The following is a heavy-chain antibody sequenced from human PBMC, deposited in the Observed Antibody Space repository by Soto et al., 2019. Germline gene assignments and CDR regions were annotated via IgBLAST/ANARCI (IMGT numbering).Heavy chain of an antibody. V-gene: IGHV3-33*01. CDR3: GRMVGHYYGIDV. D-gene: IGHD2-15*01. J-gene: IGHJ6*02. CDR1: GFTFNTYG. CDR2: IWYDGTDK. Sequence: QVQLVESGGGGVQPGKSLRLSCEGSGFTFNTYGIHWVRQAPGKGLEWVAVIWYDGTDKYYGDSVKGRFTVSRDNSKNTVYLQMNTLRAEETAFYYCGRMVGHYYGIDVGGQWTTVNVSS.